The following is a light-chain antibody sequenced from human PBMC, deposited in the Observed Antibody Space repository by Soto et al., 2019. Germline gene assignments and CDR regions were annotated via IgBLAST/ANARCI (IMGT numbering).Light chain of an antibody. Sequence: QSALTQPASVSGSPGQSFTISCTGTSSDVGGYNYVSWYQQYPGKAPKLMIYEVSNRPSGVSNRFSGSKSGNTASLTISGLQAEDEADYYCSSYTSSSIDYVFGTGTKLTVL. V-gene: IGLV2-14*01. J-gene: IGLJ1*01. CDR1: SSDVGGYNY. CDR3: SSYTSSSIDYV. CDR2: EVS.